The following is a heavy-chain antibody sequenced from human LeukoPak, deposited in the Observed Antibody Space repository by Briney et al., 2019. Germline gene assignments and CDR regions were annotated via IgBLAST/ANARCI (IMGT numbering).Heavy chain of an antibody. V-gene: IGHV3-7*03. D-gene: IGHD6-6*01. CDR1: GFTFCSYW. J-gene: IGHJ4*02. Sequence: GGSLRLSCAASGFTFCSYWMSWVRQAPGKGLEWGANIKQDGSEKYYVDSVKGRFTISRDNAENSLSLQMNSLRAEDTAVYYCASAGGDSRSPLPFYYWGQGTLVTVSS. CDR3: ASAGGDSRSPLPFYY. CDR2: IKQDGSEK.